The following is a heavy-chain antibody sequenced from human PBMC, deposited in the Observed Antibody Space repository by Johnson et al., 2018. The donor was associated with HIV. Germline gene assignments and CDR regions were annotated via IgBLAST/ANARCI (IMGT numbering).Heavy chain of an antibody. Sequence: VQLVESGGGLVKPGGSLRLSCAASGFTVSSNYMSWVRQAPGKGLEWVSVIYSGGSTYYADSVKGRFTISRDNGRKSLYLLMNSLRVDDTAVYYCAKASLRGYSYVSYAFDIWGQGTMVTVSS. D-gene: IGHD5-18*01. CDR3: AKASLRGYSYVSYAFDI. CDR1: GFTVSSNY. J-gene: IGHJ3*02. CDR2: IYSGGST. V-gene: IGHV3-66*01.